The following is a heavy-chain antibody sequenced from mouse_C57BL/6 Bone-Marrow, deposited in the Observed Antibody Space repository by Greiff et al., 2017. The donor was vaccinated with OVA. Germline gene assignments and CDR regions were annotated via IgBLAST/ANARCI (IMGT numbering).Heavy chain of an antibody. Sequence: VQLQQSGPELVKPGASVKMSCKASGYTFTDYNMHWVKQSHGKSLEWIGYINPNNGGTSYNQKFKGKATLTVNKSSSTAYMELRSLTSEDSAVYYCGIYYYGSSGDYYAMDYWGQGTSVTVSS. CDR1: GYTFTDYN. J-gene: IGHJ4*01. D-gene: IGHD1-1*01. CDR2: INPNNGGT. CDR3: GIYYYGSSGDYYAMDY. V-gene: IGHV1-22*01.